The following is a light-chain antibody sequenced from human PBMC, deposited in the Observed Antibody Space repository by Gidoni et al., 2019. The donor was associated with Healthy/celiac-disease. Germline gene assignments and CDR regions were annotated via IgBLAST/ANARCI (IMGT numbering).Light chain of an antibody. J-gene: IGKJ1*01. V-gene: IGKV3-15*01. CDR2: GAS. Sequence: EILMTQSPATLSVSPGERATLSCRASQSVNSNLAWYQQKPGQAPRLLIYGASTRATGIPARFSGSGSGTEFTLTISSLQSEDFAVYYCQQYNNWPPTFGQGTKVEIK. CDR3: QQYNNWPPT. CDR1: QSVNSN.